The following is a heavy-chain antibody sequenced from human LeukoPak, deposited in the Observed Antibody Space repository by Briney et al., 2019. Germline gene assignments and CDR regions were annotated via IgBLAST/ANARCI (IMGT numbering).Heavy chain of an antibody. CDR1: GYTFTGYY. V-gene: IGHV1-2*02. Sequence: ASVKVSCKASGYTFTGYYMHWVRQAPGQGLEWMGWINPYSGGTNYAQRFQGRVTMTRDTSISTAYMEVSRLRSDDTAIYYCAREGCTSTNCHVXXXDNXFDPWGQXTLVTVS. D-gene: IGHD2-2*01. J-gene: IGHJ5*02. CDR2: INPYSGGT. CDR3: AREGCTSTNCHVXXXDNXFDP.